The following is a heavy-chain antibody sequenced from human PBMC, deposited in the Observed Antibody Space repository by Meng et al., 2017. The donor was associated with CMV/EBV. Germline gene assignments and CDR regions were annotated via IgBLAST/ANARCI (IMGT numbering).Heavy chain of an antibody. CDR3: ARADPGSGPWWNPAGSY. CDR2: INRGDSVI. J-gene: IGHJ4*02. Sequence: SLKISCSSSTFTLSNHDMNWVRQAPGKGLEWLSHINRGDSVIAYADSVRGRFTISRDIAKNSLYLQMNSLRAEDTAVYYCARADPGSGPWWNPAGSYWGQGTLVTVSS. V-gene: IGHV3-48*03. CDR1: TFTLSNHD. D-gene: IGHD1-1*01.